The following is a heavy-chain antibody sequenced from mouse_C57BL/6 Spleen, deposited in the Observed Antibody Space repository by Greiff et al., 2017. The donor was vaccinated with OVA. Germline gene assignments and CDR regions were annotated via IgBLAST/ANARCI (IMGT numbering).Heavy chain of an antibody. Sequence: EVKLMESGGGLVKPGGSLKLSCAASGFTFSSYAMSWVRQTPEKRLEWVATISDGGSYTYYPDNVKGRFTISRDNAKNNLYLQMSHLKSEDTAMYYCARDDYDGYYLDYWGQGTTLTVSS. CDR3: ARDDYDGYYLDY. J-gene: IGHJ2*01. D-gene: IGHD2-4*01. CDR2: ISDGGSYT. V-gene: IGHV5-4*01. CDR1: GFTFSSYA.